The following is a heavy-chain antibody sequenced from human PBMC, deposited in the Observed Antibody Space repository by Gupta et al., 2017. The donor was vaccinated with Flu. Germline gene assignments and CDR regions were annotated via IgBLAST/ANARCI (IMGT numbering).Heavy chain of an antibody. CDR3: TTDLGYITRGGYY. Sequence: EVQLVESGGGLVKPGGSLRLSCAASGFTFSTAWMSWVRQAPGKGLEWVGRIKSKTDGGTTDYAAPVKGRFTISRDDSKNTLYLQMNSLKTEDTAVYYCTTDLGYITRGGYYWGQGTLVTVSS. CDR2: IKSKTDGGTT. D-gene: IGHD3-10*01. J-gene: IGHJ4*02. V-gene: IGHV3-15*01. CDR1: GFTFSTAW.